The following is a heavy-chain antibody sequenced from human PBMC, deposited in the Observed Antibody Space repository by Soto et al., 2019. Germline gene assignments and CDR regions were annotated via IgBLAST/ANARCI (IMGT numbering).Heavy chain of an antibody. CDR2: ISWNSGSI. J-gene: IGHJ6*02. Sequence: GGSLRLSCAASGFTFDDYAMHWVRQAPGKGLEWVSGISWNSGSIGYADSVKGGFTISRDNAKNSLYLQMNSLRAEDAALYYCAKEGNHCSGGSCYFYYGMDVWGQGTTVTVSS. D-gene: IGHD2-15*01. CDR1: GFTFDDYA. CDR3: AKEGNHCSGGSCYFYYGMDV. V-gene: IGHV3-9*01.